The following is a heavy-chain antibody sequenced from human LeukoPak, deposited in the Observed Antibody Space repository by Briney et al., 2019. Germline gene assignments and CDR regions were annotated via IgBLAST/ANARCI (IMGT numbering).Heavy chain of an antibody. V-gene: IGHV1-18*01. CDR3: ATVLGGSYVVYFDY. J-gene: IGHJ4*02. Sequence: ASVKVSCKASGYTFTSYDISWVRQAPGQGLEWMGWISADNGNTNYAQKLQGRVTMTADTSTSTAYMELSSLRSEDTAVYYCATVLGGSYVVYFDYWGQGTLVTVSS. CDR1: GYTFTSYD. D-gene: IGHD1-26*01. CDR2: ISADNGNT.